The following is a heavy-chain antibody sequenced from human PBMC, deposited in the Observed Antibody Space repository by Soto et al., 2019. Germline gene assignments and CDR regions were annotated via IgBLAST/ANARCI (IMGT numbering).Heavy chain of an antibody. Sequence: QVQLQESGPGLVKPSQTLSLTCTVSGGSISSGGYYWSWIRQHPGKGLEWIGYIYYSGSTYYNPSLKSRVTISVDTSKNQFSLKLSSVTAADTAVYYCARDRVVYGYDVDVRWWFDPWGQGTLVTVSS. D-gene: IGHD5-12*01. CDR1: GGSISSGGYY. CDR3: ARDRVVYGYDVDVRWWFDP. V-gene: IGHV4-31*03. CDR2: IYYSGST. J-gene: IGHJ5*02.